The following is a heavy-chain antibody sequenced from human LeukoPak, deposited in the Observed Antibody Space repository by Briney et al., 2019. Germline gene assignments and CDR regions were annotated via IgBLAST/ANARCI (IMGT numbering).Heavy chain of an antibody. J-gene: IGHJ4*02. CDR1: GFTFSGDW. Sequence: PGGSLRLSCAASGFTFSGDWMHWVRQAPGKGLVWVSRINGDGSSTTYADSVRGRFTISRDNAKNTLYLQMNSLRAEDTALYYCARSDTTLIDSWGQGTLVTVSS. D-gene: IGHD1-1*01. CDR2: INGDGSST. V-gene: IGHV3-74*01. CDR3: ARSDTTLIDS.